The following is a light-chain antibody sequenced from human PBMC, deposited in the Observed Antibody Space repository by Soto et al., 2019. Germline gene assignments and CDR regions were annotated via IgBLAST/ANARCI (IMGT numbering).Light chain of an antibody. CDR2: DVT. V-gene: IGLV2-14*01. CDR3: SSYAGRISLYV. Sequence: QSALTQPASVSGSPGQSITISCTGTSSDVGAYNFVSWYQQHPLKAPKLMIYDVTNRTSRVSNRFSGSNSGNTGSLTISGFQTEDEANYYCSSYAGRISLYVFGTGTQLTVL. CDR1: SSDVGAYNF. J-gene: IGLJ1*01.